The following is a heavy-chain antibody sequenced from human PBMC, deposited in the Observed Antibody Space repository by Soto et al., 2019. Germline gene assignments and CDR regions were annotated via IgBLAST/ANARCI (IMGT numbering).Heavy chain of an antibody. CDR3: ARGGESTPPSYYIDY. V-gene: IGHV1-46*01. Sequence: ASVTVSCKASGYSFTSYYIHWLRQPPGQGFEWIGIINSTDASTLYAPKLRARATMTSDTSTSTVYLEVSSLTSEDKAVFYCARGGESTPPSYYIDYWGQGTLVTVSS. CDR2: INSTDAST. CDR1: GYSFTSYY. J-gene: IGHJ4*02. D-gene: IGHD3-10*01.